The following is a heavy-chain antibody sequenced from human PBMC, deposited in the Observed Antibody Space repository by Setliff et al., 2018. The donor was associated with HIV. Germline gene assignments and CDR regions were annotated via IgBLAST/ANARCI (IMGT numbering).Heavy chain of an antibody. Sequence: SETLSLTCTVSGGSISSGTYYWSWIRQPAGKGLEWIGRIYTSGSTNYNPSLKSRVTISVDTSKNQLSLKLSSVTAADAAVYYCARESYFYYFDYWGQGTLVTVSS. V-gene: IGHV4-61*02. J-gene: IGHJ4*02. CDR2: IYTSGST. CDR3: ARESYFYYFDY. D-gene: IGHD3-10*01. CDR1: GGSISSGTYY.